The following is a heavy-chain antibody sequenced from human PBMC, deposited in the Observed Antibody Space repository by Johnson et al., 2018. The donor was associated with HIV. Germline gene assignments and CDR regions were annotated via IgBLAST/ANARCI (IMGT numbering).Heavy chain of an antibody. J-gene: IGHJ3*02. CDR2: ISYDGSNN. CDR1: GFTFSSYA. D-gene: IGHD6-6*01. Sequence: QVQLVESGGGVVQPGRSLRLSCAASGFTFSSYAMHWVRQAPGKGLEWVAVISYDGSNNYYADSVKGRFTISRDNSKNTLYLQMNSLRAEDTAVYHCAKPAGGGIAARNAFDIWGQGTMVTVSS. V-gene: IGHV3-30-3*02. CDR3: AKPAGGGIAARNAFDI.